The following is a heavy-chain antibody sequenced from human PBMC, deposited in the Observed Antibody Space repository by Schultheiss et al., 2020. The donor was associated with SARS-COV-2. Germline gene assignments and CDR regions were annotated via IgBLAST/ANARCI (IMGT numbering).Heavy chain of an antibody. D-gene: IGHD2-15*01. CDR1: GFTFSDYY. V-gene: IGHV3-11*04. Sequence: GESLKISCAASGFTFSDYYMSWIRQAPGKGLEWVSYISSSGSTIYYADSVKGRFTISRDNAKNSLYLQMNSLRAEDTAVYFCLRDGGAYYLDYWGQGTLVTVSS. CDR3: LRDGGAYYLDY. CDR2: ISSSGSTI. J-gene: IGHJ4*02.